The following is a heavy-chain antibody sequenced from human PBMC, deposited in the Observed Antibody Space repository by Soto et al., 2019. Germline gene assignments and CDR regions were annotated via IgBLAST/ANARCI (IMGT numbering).Heavy chain of an antibody. CDR1: GFTFSSYG. D-gene: IGHD2-2*01. CDR2: ISYDGSNK. Sequence: GGSLRLSCAASGFTFSSYGMHWVRQAPGKGLEWVAVISYDGSNKYYADSVKGRFTISRDNSKNTLYLQMNSLRAEDTAVYYCAKMIVVVPAAITSSEGMDVWGQGTTVTVSS. V-gene: IGHV3-30*18. CDR3: AKMIVVVPAAITSSEGMDV. J-gene: IGHJ6*02.